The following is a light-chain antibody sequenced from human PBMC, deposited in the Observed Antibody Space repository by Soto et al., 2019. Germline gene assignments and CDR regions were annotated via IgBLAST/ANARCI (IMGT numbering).Light chain of an antibody. CDR1: QSISSW. J-gene: IGKJ1*01. Sequence: DIQMTQSPSILSASVGDRVTITCRASQSISSWLAWYQQKPGKAPKLLIYKASSLESGGPSRFSGSGSGTEFTLTISSLQPDDFATYYCQQYNSYWTFGQGTKVDIK. CDR3: QQYNSYWT. CDR2: KAS. V-gene: IGKV1-5*03.